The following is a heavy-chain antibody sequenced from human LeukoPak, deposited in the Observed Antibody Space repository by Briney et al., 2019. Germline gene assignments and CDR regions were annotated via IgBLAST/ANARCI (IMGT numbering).Heavy chain of an antibody. CDR1: GFTFSNYA. V-gene: IGHV3-23*01. CDR3: AKSVAIYFYYGLDV. CDR2: ISANGGST. D-gene: IGHD3-3*01. Sequence: PGGSLRLSCAASGFTFSNYAMTWVRRAPGKGLEWVSAISANGGSTNYAGSVEGRCTISRENSKNTLYLQTNSLRGEDTAVYYCAKSVAIYFYYGLDVWGQGATVTVSS. J-gene: IGHJ6*02.